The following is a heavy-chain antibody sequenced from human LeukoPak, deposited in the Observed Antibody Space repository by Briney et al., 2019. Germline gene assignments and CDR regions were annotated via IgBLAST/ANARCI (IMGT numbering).Heavy chain of an antibody. J-gene: IGHJ3*01. CDR3: ARDQGYCTSATCRGDAFDV. CDR2: IKQDGGEK. V-gene: IGHV3-7*01. CDR1: GFTFTTYW. Sequence: GGSLRLSCAASGFTFTTYWMTWVRQAPGKGLEWVAKIKQDGGEKYYVDSVKGRFTISRDNAKNSLSLQMNSLRAEDTAVYYCARDQGYCTSATCRGDAFDVWGQGSMVSVSS. D-gene: IGHD2-2*01.